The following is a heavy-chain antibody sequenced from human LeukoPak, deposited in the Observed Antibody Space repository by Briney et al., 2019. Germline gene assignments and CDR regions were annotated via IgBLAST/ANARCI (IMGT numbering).Heavy chain of an antibody. Sequence: PSETLSLTCAVYGGSFSGYYWSWIRQSPGKGLEWIGEINYSGITNYNPSLKSRVTISVDTSKNQFSLKLSSVTAADTAVYYCARGLGGITIFGVVTRNWFDPWGQGTLVTVSS. CDR1: GGSFSGYY. CDR3: ARGLGGITIFGVVTRNWFDP. J-gene: IGHJ5*02. V-gene: IGHV4-34*01. D-gene: IGHD3-3*01. CDR2: INYSGIT.